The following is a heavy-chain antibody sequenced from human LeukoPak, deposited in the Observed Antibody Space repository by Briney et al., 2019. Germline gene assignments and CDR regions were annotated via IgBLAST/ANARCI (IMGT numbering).Heavy chain of an antibody. Sequence: RSLRLSCAASGFTFSSYWMSWVRQAPGKGLEWVANIKQDGGEKYYVGSVKGRFTVSRDNAKNSLYLQMNSLRAEDTAVYYCAREWNYYGSGIMDVWGKGTTVTVSS. D-gene: IGHD3-10*01. V-gene: IGHV3-7*01. J-gene: IGHJ6*04. CDR2: IKQDGGEK. CDR3: AREWNYYGSGIMDV. CDR1: GFTFSSYW.